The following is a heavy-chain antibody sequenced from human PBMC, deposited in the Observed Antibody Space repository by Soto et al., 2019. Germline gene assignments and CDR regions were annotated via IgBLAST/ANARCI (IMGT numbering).Heavy chain of an antibody. CDR1: GGSISSGGYS. CDR2: IYQSGST. J-gene: IGHJ2*01. Sequence: QLQLQESGSGLVKPSQTLSLTCAVSGGSISSGGYSWSWIRQPPGKGLEWIGYIYQSGSTYYNPSLKSRVTISVDWSKNQFALELSSVTAADTAVYXCXXXXRSSXXDXXXXSXXXFFDXWGRGTLVTVSS. CDR3: XXXXRSSXXDXXXXSXXXFFDX. D-gene: IGHD6-6*01. V-gene: IGHV4-30-2*01.